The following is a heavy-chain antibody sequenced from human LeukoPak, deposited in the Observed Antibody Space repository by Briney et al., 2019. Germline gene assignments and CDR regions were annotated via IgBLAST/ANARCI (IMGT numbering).Heavy chain of an antibody. V-gene: IGHV4-34*01. Sequence: SETLSLTCAVYGGSFSGYYWSWIRQSPGKGLEWIGEINHSGSTNYNPSLKSRVTISVDTSKNQFSLKLSSVTAADTAVYYCARHAGSGSYYGYWGQGTLVTVSS. D-gene: IGHD3-10*01. CDR3: ARHAGSGSYYGY. J-gene: IGHJ4*02. CDR2: INHSGST. CDR1: GGSFSGYY.